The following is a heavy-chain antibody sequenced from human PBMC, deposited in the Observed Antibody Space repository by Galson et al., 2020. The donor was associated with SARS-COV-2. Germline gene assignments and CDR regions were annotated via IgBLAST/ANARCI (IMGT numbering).Heavy chain of an antibody. Sequence: GGSLRLSCAASGFTFSSYWMSWVRQAPGKGLEWVANIKQDGSEKYYVDSVKGRFTISRDNAKNSLYLQMNSLRAEDTAVYYCARGDGGIAAAGTIGGNFLFEYWGQGTLVTVSS. CDR3: ARGDGGIAAAGTIGGNFLFEY. CDR1: GFTFSSYW. V-gene: IGHV3-7*03. D-gene: IGHD6-13*01. CDR2: IKQDGSEK. J-gene: IGHJ4*02.